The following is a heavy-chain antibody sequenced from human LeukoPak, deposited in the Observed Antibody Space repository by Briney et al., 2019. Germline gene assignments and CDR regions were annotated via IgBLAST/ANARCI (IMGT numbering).Heavy chain of an antibody. CDR1: GFTFSSYA. J-gene: IGHJ4*02. CDR3: ARVTRPFYYYDSSGYPDY. Sequence: GGSLRLSCAASGFTFSSYAMHWVRQAPGKGLEYVSAISSNGGSTYYANSVKGRFTISRDNSKNTLYLQMGSLRAEDMAVYYCARVTRPFYYYDSSGYPDYWGQGTLVTVSS. V-gene: IGHV3-64*01. D-gene: IGHD3-22*01. CDR2: ISSNGGST.